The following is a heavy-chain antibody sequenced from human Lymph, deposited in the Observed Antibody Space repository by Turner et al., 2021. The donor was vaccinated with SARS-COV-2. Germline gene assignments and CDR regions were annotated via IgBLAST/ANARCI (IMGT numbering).Heavy chain of an antibody. Sequence: EAQLVESGGGLVYPGGSLRLSCEASGFTFSSVTMNWVRQAPGKGLQWVSSISRSGTYTYYADAVKGRFNISRDNAKSSVYLQMNSLRAEDTGLYYCLTGAEWGQGTLVTVSS. V-gene: IGHV3-21*02. CDR3: LTGAE. CDR2: ISRSGTYT. J-gene: IGHJ4*02. D-gene: IGHD3-10*01. CDR1: GFTFSSVT.